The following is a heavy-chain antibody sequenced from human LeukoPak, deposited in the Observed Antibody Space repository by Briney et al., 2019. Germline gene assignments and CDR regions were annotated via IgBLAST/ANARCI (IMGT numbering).Heavy chain of an antibody. V-gene: IGHV3-15*01. CDR3: TTEGGAIAGIDI. CDR2: IKSKTDGGTT. Sequence: PGGSLSLSCAASGFTLSSYAMSWVRQAAGKGREWVGRIKSKTDGGTTDYAAPVKGRFTVSREDSKNTLYLQMNSLKTEDTAVYYCTTEGGAIAGIDIWGQGTMVTVSS. D-gene: IGHD6-13*01. CDR1: GFTLSSYA. J-gene: IGHJ3*02.